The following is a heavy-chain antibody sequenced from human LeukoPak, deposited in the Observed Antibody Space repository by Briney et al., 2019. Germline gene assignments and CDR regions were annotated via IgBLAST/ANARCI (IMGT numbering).Heavy chain of an antibody. CDR1: GFTFSSYW. V-gene: IGHV3-74*01. J-gene: IGHJ6*02. CDR2: INSDGSTT. CDR3: ARGNALYGMDV. Sequence: PGGSLRLSCAASGFTFSSYWIHWVRQAPGKGLVWVSRINSDGSTTNYADSVKGRFTISRDNANNTLYLQMNGLRAEDTAVYYCARGNALYGMDVWGQGTLVTVSS.